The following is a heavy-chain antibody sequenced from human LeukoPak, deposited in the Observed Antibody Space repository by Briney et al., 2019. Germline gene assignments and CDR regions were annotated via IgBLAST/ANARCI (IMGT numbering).Heavy chain of an antibody. V-gene: IGHV3-21*01. CDR3: ARDMPEYCGGDCYSDY. CDR2: ISSSSSYI. CDR1: GFTVSSNY. D-gene: IGHD2-21*02. Sequence: GGSLRLSCAASGFTVSSNYMSWVRQAPGKGLEWVSSISSSSSYIYYADSVKGRFTISRDNAKNSLYLQMNSLRAEDTAVYYCARDMPEYCGGDCYSDYWGQGTLVTVSS. J-gene: IGHJ4*02.